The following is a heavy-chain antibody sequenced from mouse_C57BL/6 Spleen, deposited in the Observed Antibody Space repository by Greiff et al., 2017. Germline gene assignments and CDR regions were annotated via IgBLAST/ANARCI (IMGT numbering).Heavy chain of an antibody. CDR3: ARGEFTTVVAPDY. CDR2: ISSGGSYT. V-gene: IGHV5-6*01. Sequence: VKLVESGGDLVKPGGSLKLSCAASGFTFSSYGMSWVRQTPDKRLEWVATISSGGSYTYYPDSVKGRFTISRDNAKNTLYLQMSSLKSEDTAMYYCARGEFTTVVAPDYWGQGTTLTVSS. J-gene: IGHJ2*01. D-gene: IGHD1-1*01. CDR1: GFTFSSYG.